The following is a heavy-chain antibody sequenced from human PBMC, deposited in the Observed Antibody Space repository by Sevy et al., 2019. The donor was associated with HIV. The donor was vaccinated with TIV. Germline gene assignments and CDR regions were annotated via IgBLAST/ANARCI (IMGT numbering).Heavy chain of an antibody. Sequence: ASVKVSCKASGYTFTSYGISWVRQAPGQGLEWMGWISAYNGNTNYAQKLQGRVTMTTDTSTSTAYMELRSLRSDDTAVFYCARANTIFGVDDYYYMDVWGKGTTVTVSS. CDR1: GYTFTSYG. D-gene: IGHD3-3*01. V-gene: IGHV1-18*04. CDR2: ISAYNGNT. J-gene: IGHJ6*03. CDR3: ARANTIFGVDDYYYMDV.